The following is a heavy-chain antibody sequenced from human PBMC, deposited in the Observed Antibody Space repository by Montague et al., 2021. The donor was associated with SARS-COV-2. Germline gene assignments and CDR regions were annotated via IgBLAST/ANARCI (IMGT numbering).Heavy chain of an antibody. J-gene: IGHJ2*01. CDR3: ARRGGGEGFARFMYWYFDV. D-gene: IGHD2-21*01. CDR2: IYYSGSVTT. V-gene: IGHV4-59*13. Sequence: SETLSLTCSVSGGSINNYYWGWVRSSPGKVLEWIGYIYYSGSVTTSYNPSLKSRVSISVDASENQFSLKLTSVTAADTAVYYCARRGGGEGFARFMYWYFDVWGRGSLVTVSS. CDR1: GGSINNYY.